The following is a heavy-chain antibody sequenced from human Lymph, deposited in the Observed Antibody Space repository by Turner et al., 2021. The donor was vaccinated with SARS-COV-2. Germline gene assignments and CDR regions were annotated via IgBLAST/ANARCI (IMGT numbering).Heavy chain of an antibody. CDR1: GFTFNNYA. CDR3: ANLYPTVSWEFPYGMDV. CDR2: ISGRGGIT. Sequence: EVQLLESGGGLVQPGGYLRLSCAASGFTFNNYAMRWVRQAQGKGLEWVSTISGRGGITYYADSVKGRFIISRDNSKNTLYLQMNSLRAEDTAVYYCANLYPTVSWEFPYGMDVWGQGTTVTVSS. V-gene: IGHV3-23*01. J-gene: IGHJ6*02. D-gene: IGHD3-16*01.